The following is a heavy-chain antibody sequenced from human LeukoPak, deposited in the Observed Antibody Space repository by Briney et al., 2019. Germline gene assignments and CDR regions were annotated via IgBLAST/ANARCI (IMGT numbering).Heavy chain of an antibody. CDR2: IYYSGST. CDR3: ARHREVAADGWYYFDY. Sequence: SETLSLTCTVSGGSISSGGYYWSWIRQHPGKGLEWIGYIYYSGSTYYNPSLKSRVTISVDTSKNQFSLKLSSVTAADTAVYYCARHREVAADGWYYFDYWGQGTLVTVSS. CDR1: GGSISSGGYY. J-gene: IGHJ4*02. V-gene: IGHV4-31*03. D-gene: IGHD6-13*01.